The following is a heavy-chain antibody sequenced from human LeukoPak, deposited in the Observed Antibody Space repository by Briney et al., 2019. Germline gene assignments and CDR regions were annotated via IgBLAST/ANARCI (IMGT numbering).Heavy chain of an antibody. Sequence: SETLSLTCTVSGGSISSYYWSWIRQPPGKGLEWIGYIYYSGSTNYNPSLKSRVTISVDTSKNQFSLKLSSVTAADTAVYYCARRKGSSGWSNWFDPWGQGTLVTVSS. CDR3: ARRKGSSGWSNWFDP. J-gene: IGHJ5*02. V-gene: IGHV4-59*08. D-gene: IGHD6-19*01. CDR2: IYYSGST. CDR1: GGSISSYY.